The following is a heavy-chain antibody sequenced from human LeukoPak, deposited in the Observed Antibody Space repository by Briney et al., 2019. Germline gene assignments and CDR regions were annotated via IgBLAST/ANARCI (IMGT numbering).Heavy chain of an antibody. Sequence: PGGSLRLCCAASGFAFSSYWMSWVRQTPGKGLEWVANIKQDGSEKYYVDSVKGRFTISRDNAKNSLYLQMNSLRAEDTAVYYCARGASSSGYGYWGQGTLVTVSS. J-gene: IGHJ4*02. D-gene: IGHD3-22*01. V-gene: IGHV3-7*01. CDR2: IKQDGSEK. CDR1: GFAFSSYW. CDR3: ARGASSSGYGY.